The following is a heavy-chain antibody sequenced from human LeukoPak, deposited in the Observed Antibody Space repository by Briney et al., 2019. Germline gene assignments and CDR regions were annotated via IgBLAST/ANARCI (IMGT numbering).Heavy chain of an antibody. J-gene: IGHJ6*02. CDR2: ISYDGSNK. CDR1: GFTFSSYG. CDR3: AKDTSIAAAGPPNYGMDV. V-gene: IGHV3-30*18. Sequence: GGSLRLSCAASGFTFSSYGMHWVRQAPGKGLEWVAVISYDGSNKYYADSVKGRFTISRDNSKNTLYLQMNSLRAEDTAVYYCAKDTSIAAAGPPNYGMDVWGQGTTVTVSS. D-gene: IGHD6-13*01.